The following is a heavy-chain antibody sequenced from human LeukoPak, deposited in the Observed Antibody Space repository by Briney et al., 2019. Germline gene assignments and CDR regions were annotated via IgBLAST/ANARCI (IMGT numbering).Heavy chain of an antibody. CDR3: ATDGAGFDT. CDR2: INIGGTNT. Sequence: GGSLRLSCAASGFTFTDYYMSWIRQAPGKGLEWLSYINIGGTNTHYADSVKGRFTISRDNAKKSLYLEMNNLRAEDTAVYYCATDGAGFDTWGQGVLVTVSS. J-gene: IGHJ5*02. CDR1: GFTFTDYY. V-gene: IGHV3-11*01.